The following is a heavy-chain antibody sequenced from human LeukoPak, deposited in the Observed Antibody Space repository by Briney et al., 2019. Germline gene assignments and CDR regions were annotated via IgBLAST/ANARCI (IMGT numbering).Heavy chain of an antibody. CDR1: EDIFNSYS. D-gene: IGHD1-26*01. J-gene: IGHJ6*03. V-gene: IGHV1-69*05. CDR3: ARVGRSRGSLPPPHYYMDV. CDR2: IIPMFGST. Sequence: GSSVTVSCKASEDIFNSYSISWVRQAPGQGLEWMGGIIPMFGSTIYAQQFQGRVTITTDHSTSTAYLDLNSLRSEDTAVYYCARVGRSRGSLPPPHYYMDVWGTGTTVTVSS.